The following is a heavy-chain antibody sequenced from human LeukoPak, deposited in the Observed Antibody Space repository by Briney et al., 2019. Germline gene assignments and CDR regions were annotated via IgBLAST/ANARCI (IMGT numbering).Heavy chain of an antibody. CDR1: GFTFSSYA. Sequence: PGGSLRLSCAASGFTFSSYAMSWVRQPPGKGLEWIGEINHSGSTNYNPSLKSRVTISVDTSKNQFSLKLSSVTAADTAVYYCARGYSGTLLEYYFDYWGQGTLVTVSS. CDR3: ARGYSGTLLEYYFDY. CDR2: INHSGST. V-gene: IGHV4-34*01. J-gene: IGHJ4*02. D-gene: IGHD1-26*01.